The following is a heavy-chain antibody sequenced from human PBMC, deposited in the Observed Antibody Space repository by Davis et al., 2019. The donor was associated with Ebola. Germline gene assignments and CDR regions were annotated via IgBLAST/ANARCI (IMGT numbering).Heavy chain of an antibody. D-gene: IGHD3-22*01. J-gene: IGHJ4*02. CDR1: GFSFSDYS. Sequence: GSLRLSCAASGFSFSDYSMNWVRRAPGKGLEWVANIKRDGSEKYYVDSVRGRFTISRDNTKNSLYLQMNSLRAEDTAVYYCAGFPYYDVSGLYRNLGFDFWGQGTLVTVSS. CDR2: IKRDGSEK. CDR3: AGFPYYDVSGLYRNLGFDF. V-gene: IGHV3-7*01.